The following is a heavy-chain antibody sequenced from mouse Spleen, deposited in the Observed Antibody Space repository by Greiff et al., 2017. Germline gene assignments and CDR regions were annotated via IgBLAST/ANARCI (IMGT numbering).Heavy chain of an antibody. Sequence: VQRVESGPGLVAPSQSLSITCTVSGFSLTSYAISWVRQPPGKGLEWLGVIWTGGGTNYSSALKSRLSISKDNSKSQVFLKMNSLQTDDTARYYCARNGHYYEGDFDYWGQGTTLTVSS. D-gene: IGHD1-2*01. CDR1: GFSLTSYA. J-gene: IGHJ2*01. CDR3: ARNGHYYEGDFDY. V-gene: IGHV2-9-1*01. CDR2: IWTGGGT.